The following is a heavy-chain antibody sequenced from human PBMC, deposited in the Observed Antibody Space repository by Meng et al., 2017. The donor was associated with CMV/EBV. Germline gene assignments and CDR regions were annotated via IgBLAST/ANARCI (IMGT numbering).Heavy chain of an antibody. V-gene: IGHV3-15*01. CDR3: ARGRRGYSGYDFYDY. J-gene: IGHJ4*02. Sequence: GESLKISCAASGFTFSNAWMSWVRQAPGKGLEWVGRIKSKTDGGTTDYAAPVKGRFTISRDDSKNTLYLQMNSLKTEDTAVYYCARGRRGYSGYDFYDYWGQGTLVTVSS. D-gene: IGHD5-12*01. CDR2: IKSKTDGGTT. CDR1: GFTFSNAW.